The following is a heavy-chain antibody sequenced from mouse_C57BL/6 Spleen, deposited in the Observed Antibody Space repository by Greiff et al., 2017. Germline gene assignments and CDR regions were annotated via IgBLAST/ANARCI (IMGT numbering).Heavy chain of an antibody. J-gene: IGHJ2*01. D-gene: IGHD2-2*01. CDR3: ARRGGYDVDY. V-gene: IGHV1-82*01. CDR2: IYPGDGDT. Sequence: QVQLKESGPELVKPGASVKISCKASGYAFSSSWMNWVKQRPGKGLEWIGRIYPGDGDTNYNGKFKGKATLTADKSSSTAYMQLSSLTSEDSAVYFCARRGGYDVDYWGQGTTLTVSS. CDR1: GYAFSSSW.